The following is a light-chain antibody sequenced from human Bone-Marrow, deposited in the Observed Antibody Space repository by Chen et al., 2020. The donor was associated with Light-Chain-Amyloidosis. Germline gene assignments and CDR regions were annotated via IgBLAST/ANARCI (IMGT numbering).Light chain of an antibody. J-gene: IGLJ2*01. CDR3: QSADTTDTLYVL. CDR2: NDS. CDR1: VLPKQS. Sequence: SYALTQPPSVSVSPGQTASIPCSGDVLPKQSAYSYQQKPGEAPVLVIYNDSERPSWIPERFSGSSSGTTVTLTISGVQAEDEADYYCQSADTTDTLYVLFGGGTKLTVL. V-gene: IGLV3-25*03.